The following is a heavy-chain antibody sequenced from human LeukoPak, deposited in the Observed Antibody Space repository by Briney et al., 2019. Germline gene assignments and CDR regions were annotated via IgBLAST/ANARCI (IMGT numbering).Heavy chain of an antibody. Sequence: GGSLRLSCTPSTFAINIYAMTWVRQAPGKGLEWVSSITVNGGDIYYADSVRGRFTISRDNSKNTLYLQMNSLRAEDTAVYYCAKDPNGDYVGAFDSWGQGTMVTVSS. CDR2: ITVNGGDI. J-gene: IGHJ3*02. V-gene: IGHV3-23*01. CDR3: AKDPNGDYVGAFDS. D-gene: IGHD4-17*01. CDR1: TFAINIYA.